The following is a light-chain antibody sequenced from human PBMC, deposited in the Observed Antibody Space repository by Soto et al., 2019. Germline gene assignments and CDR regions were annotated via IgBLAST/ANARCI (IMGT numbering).Light chain of an antibody. CDR3: SSYASTSTAV. V-gene: IGLV2-14*01. Sequence: QSVLTQPASVSGSPGQSITISCTGTSGDVGAYNYVSWYQQHPGKAPKLMIYEVNYRPSGVSNRFSGSKSGITASLTISGLQAEDEADYHCSSYASTSTAVFGTGTKVTVL. CDR1: SGDVGAYNY. J-gene: IGLJ1*01. CDR2: EVN.